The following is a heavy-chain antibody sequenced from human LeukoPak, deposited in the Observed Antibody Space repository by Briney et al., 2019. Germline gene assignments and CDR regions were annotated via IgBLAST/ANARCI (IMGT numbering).Heavy chain of an antibody. CDR2: IYTSGST. Sequence: PSETLSLTCSVSGGSISSGSYYWSWIRQPAGKGLEWIGRIYTSGSTNYNPSLKSRVTISVDTSKNQFSLKLSSVTAADTAVYYCAKEQRGYSGYAVGSCFDPWGQGTLVTVSS. D-gene: IGHD5-12*01. J-gene: IGHJ5*02. CDR1: GGSISSGSYY. CDR3: AKEQRGYSGYAVGSCFDP. V-gene: IGHV4-61*02.